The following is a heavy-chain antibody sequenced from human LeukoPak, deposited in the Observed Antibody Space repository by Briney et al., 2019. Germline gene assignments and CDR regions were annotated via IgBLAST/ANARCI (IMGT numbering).Heavy chain of an antibody. J-gene: IGHJ6*03. D-gene: IGHD1-14*01. CDR1: GFTFSSYA. Sequence: GGSLRLSCAASGFTFSSYAMHWVRQAPGKGLEWVAVISYDGSNKYYADSVKGRFTISRDNSKNTLYLQMNSLRAEDTAVYYCARDAGVTGLPNYYYYYYMDVWGKGTTVTVSS. CDR2: ISYDGSNK. CDR3: ARDAGVTGLPNYYYYYYMDV. V-gene: IGHV3-30*04.